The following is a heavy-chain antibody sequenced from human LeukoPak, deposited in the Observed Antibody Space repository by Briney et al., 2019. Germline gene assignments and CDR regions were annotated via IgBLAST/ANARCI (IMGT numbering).Heavy chain of an antibody. CDR2: IYYSGHT. V-gene: IGHV4-59*08. D-gene: IGHD6-13*01. CDR3: ARTHRGSSPSDY. Sequence: SETLSLTCTVSGGSISSYYWSWIRQPPGKGLEWIGCIYYSGHTSYIPSLKSRVTISVDTSKNQFALKLSSVPAADTAVYYCARTHRGSSPSDYWGQGTLVTVFS. CDR1: GGSISSYY. J-gene: IGHJ4*02.